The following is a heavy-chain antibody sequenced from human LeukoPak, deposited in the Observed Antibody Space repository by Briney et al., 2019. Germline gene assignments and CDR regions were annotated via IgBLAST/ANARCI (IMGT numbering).Heavy chain of an antibody. V-gene: IGHV4-39*07. D-gene: IGHD5-18*01. CDR1: GGSISSSSYY. CDR2: IYYSGST. Sequence: PSETLSLTCTVSGGSISSSSYYWGWIRQPPGKGLEWIGSIYYSGSTYYNPSLKSRVTISVDTSKNQFSLKLSSVTAADTAVYYCARVARYGPYYFDYWGQGTLVTVSS. CDR3: ARVARYGPYYFDY. J-gene: IGHJ4*02.